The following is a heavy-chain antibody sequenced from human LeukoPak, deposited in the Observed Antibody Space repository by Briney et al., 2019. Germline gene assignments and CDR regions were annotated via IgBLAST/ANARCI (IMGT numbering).Heavy chain of an antibody. V-gene: IGHV4-30-4*08. Sequence: SQTLSLTCALSGASISGGDYYWSRIRPPPGTDLEWIGYIYDSGSTYYNPSLKSRVPISVDTTKTQFSLKLSSVTAADTAVYYCARAVLYDFWSGGYFGYWGQGTLVTVS. J-gene: IGHJ4*02. D-gene: IGHD3-3*01. CDR2: IYDSGST. CDR1: GASISGGDYY. CDR3: ARAVLYDFWSGGYFGY.